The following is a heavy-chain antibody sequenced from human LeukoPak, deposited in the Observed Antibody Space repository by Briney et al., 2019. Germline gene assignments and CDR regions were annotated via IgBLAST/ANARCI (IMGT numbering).Heavy chain of an antibody. CDR3: ARGPIAAADYYFDY. V-gene: IGHV3-20*04. CDR2: INWNGGRT. J-gene: IGHJ4*02. Sequence: PGGSLRLSCAASGFIFDDYGMSWVRQVPGKGLEWVPGINWNGGRTGYADSVKGRFTISRDNAKNSLYLQMNSLGAEDTALYYCARGPIAAADYYFDYWGQGILVTVSS. CDR1: GFIFDDYG. D-gene: IGHD6-13*01.